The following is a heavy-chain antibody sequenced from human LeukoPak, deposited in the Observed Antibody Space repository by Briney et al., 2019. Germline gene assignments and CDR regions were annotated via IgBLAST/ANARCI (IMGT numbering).Heavy chain of an antibody. CDR2: ISTTNGTK. CDR1: GFTFSSNS. D-gene: IGHD6-19*01. CDR3: ARRGGRWLVWEEPSGFD. J-gene: IGHJ4*01. Sequence: GGSLRLSCATSGFTFSSNSMNSVRQAPGKVLECVSYISTTNGTKYYADSVNGRFTIPRDNANNSLYLQMNSLGARDTSVYYCARRGGRWLVWEEPSGFD. V-gene: IGHV3-48*04.